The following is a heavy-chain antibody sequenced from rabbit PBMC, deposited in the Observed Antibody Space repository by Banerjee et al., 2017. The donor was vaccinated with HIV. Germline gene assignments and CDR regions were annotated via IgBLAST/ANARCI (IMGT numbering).Heavy chain of an antibody. D-gene: IGHD7-1*01. CDR1: GFSFSSTYW. Sequence: EGSLTLTCTASGFSFSSTYWMSWVRQAPGKGLEWIGWIKTTNDENYYASWAKGRFTISKTSWTTVTLQMTSLTAADTATYFCARDLAAVTGWNFGLWGPGTLVTVS. CDR3: ARDLAAVTGWNFGL. CDR2: IKTTNDEN. J-gene: IGHJ4*01. V-gene: IGHV1S45*01.